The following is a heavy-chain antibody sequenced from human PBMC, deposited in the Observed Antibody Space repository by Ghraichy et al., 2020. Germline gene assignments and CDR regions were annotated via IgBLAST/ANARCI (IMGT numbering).Heavy chain of an antibody. V-gene: IGHV4-59*08. D-gene: IGHD2-21*01. CDR1: GGFISSDY. CDR2: IYYSGST. CDR3: ARLDSCGFDY. Sequence: SETLSLTCTVSGGFISSDYWSWIRQPPGKGLEWIGYIYYSGSTNYNPSLKSRVTISVDTSKNQFSLKLNSVTAADTAMYYCARLDSCGFDYWGQGILVTVSS. J-gene: IGHJ4*02.